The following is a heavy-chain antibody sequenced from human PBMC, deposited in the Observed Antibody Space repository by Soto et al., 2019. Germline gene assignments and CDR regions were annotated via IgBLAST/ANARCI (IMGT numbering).Heavy chain of an antibody. D-gene: IGHD3-3*01. V-gene: IGHV1-18*04. CDR2: ISAYNGNT. CDR3: ARDLVDGVFGVVIMGVFYYYYGMDV. CDR1: GYTFTSYG. J-gene: IGHJ6*02. Sequence: ASVKVSCKASGYTFTSYGISWVRQAPGQGLEWMGWISAYNGNTNYAQKLQGRVTMTTDTSTSTAYMELRSLRSDDTAVYYCARDLVDGVFGVVIMGVFYYYYGMDVWGQGTTVTVPS.